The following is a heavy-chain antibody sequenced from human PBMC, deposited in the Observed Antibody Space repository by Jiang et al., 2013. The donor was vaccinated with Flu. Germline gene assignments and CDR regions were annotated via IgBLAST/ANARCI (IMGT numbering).Heavy chain of an antibody. CDR2: INPSGGST. J-gene: IGHJ6*02. D-gene: IGHD1-26*01. CDR1: GYTFTSYY. CDR3: ARDPSGSYYHLGGMDV. V-gene: IGHV1-46*01. Sequence: SGAEVKKPGASVKVSCKASGYTFTSYYMHWVRQAPGQGLEWMGIINPSGGSTSYAQKFQGRVTMTRDTSTSTVYMELSSLRSEDTAVYYCARDPSGSYYHLGGMDVVGPRDHGHRLL.